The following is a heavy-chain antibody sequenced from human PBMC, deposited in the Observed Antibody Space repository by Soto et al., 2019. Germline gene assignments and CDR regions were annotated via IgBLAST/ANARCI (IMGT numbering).Heavy chain of an antibody. D-gene: IGHD3-10*01. V-gene: IGHV4-31*02. CDR3: ARAHTGLYYYGSGSYPPFDY. Sequence: PSETLSLTWTVSGDSISSVGYYWSWIRQHPGKGLEWIGYIYYSGSTYYNPSLKSRVTISVDTSKNQFSLKLSSVTAADTAVYYCARAHTGLYYYGSGSYPPFDYWGQGTLVTVSS. J-gene: IGHJ4*02. CDR1: GDSISSVGYY. CDR2: IYYSGST.